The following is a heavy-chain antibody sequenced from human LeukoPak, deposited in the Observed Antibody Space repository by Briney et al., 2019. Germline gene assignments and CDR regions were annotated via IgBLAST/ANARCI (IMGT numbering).Heavy chain of an antibody. D-gene: IGHD3-3*01. Sequence: GGSLRLSCAASGFTLTIFGLNWVRQAPGKVPEWVSYIDARSGITYYADSVQGRFTISRDNAQESEFLQINSLRADDTAVYYCARTYDFGRGPPGDAFDNWGPGTLVTVSS. CDR3: ARTYDFGRGPPGDAFDN. CDR2: IDARSGIT. CDR1: GFTLTIFG. J-gene: IGHJ3*02. V-gene: IGHV3-48*01.